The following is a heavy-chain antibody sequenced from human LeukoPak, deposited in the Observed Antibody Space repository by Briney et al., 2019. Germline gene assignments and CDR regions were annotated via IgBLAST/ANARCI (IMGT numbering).Heavy chain of an antibody. CDR1: GGSISSGDYY. D-gene: IGHD2-15*01. CDR3: ARAVVVVAATNWFDP. J-gene: IGHJ5*02. V-gene: IGHV4-30-4*01. Sequence: SQTLSLTCTVSGGSISSGDYYWSWIRQPPGKGLEWIGCIYDSGSTYYNPSLKSRVTISVDTSKNQFSLKLSSVTAADTAVYYCARAVVVVAATNWFDPWGQGTLVTVSS. CDR2: IYDSGST.